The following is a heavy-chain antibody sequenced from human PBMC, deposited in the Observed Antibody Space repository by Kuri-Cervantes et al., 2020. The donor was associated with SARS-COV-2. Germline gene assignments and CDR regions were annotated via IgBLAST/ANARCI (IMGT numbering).Heavy chain of an antibody. Sequence: ASVKVSCKASGGTFSSYAISWVRQAPGQGLEWMGRISAYNGNTNYAQKLQGRVTMTTDTSTSTAYMELRSLRSDDTAVYYCARDRATVTTLNGMDVWGQGTTVTVSS. CDR3: ARDRATVTTLNGMDV. CDR1: GGTFSSYA. V-gene: IGHV1-18*01. D-gene: IGHD4-11*01. J-gene: IGHJ6*02. CDR2: ISAYNGNT.